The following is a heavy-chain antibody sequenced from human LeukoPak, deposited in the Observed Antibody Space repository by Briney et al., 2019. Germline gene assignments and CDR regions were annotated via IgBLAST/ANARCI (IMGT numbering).Heavy chain of an antibody. CDR1: GYTFTSYG. J-gene: IGHJ5*02. V-gene: IGHV1-18*01. Sequence: ASVKVSCKASGYTFTSYGISWVRQAPGQGLEWMGWISAYNGNTNYAQKLQGRVTMTTDTSTSTAYMELRSLRSDDTAVYYCARDRGGIGGSYPVDWFDPWGQGTLVTVSS. CDR3: ARDRGGIGGSYPVDWFDP. D-gene: IGHD1-26*01. CDR2: ISAYNGNT.